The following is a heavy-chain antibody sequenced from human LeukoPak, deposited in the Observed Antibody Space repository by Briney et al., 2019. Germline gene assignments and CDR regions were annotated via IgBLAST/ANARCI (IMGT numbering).Heavy chain of an antibody. Sequence: PAETLSLTCTVSGVFISSSNSYWGWIRQPPGKGLEWIGSIYYTGNTYYNASLKSRVTISIDTSKNQISLRLTSVTATDTAMYYCARQTGSGLFTLPRGQGTLVTVSS. D-gene: IGHD3/OR15-3a*01. CDR1: GVFISSSNSY. J-gene: IGHJ4*02. CDR3: ARQTGSGLFTLP. CDR2: IYYTGNT. V-gene: IGHV4-39*01.